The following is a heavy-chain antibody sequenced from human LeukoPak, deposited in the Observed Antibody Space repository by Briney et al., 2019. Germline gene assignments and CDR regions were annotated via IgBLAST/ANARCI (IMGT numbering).Heavy chain of an antibody. J-gene: IGHJ4*02. CDR2: ISAYNCNK. D-gene: IGHD2-2*01. V-gene: IGHV1-18*04. CDR1: GYTFTSYG. Sequence: ASVKVSCKASGYTFTSYGIRWVRQAPGQGLELMGWISAYNCNKNYAQKLQGRVTMTTETSTSTAYMELRSLRSDDTAVYYCARDGLRYCSSTSCPHGALNFDYWGQGTLVTVSS. CDR3: ARDGLRYCSSTSCPHGALNFDY.